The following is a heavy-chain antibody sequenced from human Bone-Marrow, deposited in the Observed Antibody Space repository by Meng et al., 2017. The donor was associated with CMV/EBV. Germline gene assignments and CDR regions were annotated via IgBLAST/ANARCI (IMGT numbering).Heavy chain of an antibody. Sequence: ASVKVACKASGYTFTGYYMHWVRQAPGQGLEWMGWINPNSGNTGYAQKFQGRVTMTRNTSISTAYMELSSLRSEDTAVYYCARNIGFGELFYDAFDIWGQGTMVTVSS. CDR1: GYTFTGYY. J-gene: IGHJ3*02. CDR2: INPNSGNT. D-gene: IGHD3-10*01. V-gene: IGHV1-8*02. CDR3: ARNIGFGELFYDAFDI.